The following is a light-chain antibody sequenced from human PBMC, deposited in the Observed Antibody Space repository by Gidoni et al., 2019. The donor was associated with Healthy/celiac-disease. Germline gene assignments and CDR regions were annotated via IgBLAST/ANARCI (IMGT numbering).Light chain of an antibody. CDR1: QDISNY. CDR2: DAS. CDR3: QQYDNLPLT. V-gene: IGKV1-33*01. Sequence: DIQLTQSPSSLSAFVGDRVTITCQASQDISNYLNWYQQKPGKAPKLLIYDASNLETGVPSRFSGSFSGTVFTFTISSLQPGDIATYYCQQYDNLPLTFGGGTKVEIK. J-gene: IGKJ4*01.